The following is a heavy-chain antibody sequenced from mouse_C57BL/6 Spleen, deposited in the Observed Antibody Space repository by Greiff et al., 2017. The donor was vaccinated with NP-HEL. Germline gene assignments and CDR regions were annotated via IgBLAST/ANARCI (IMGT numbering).Heavy chain of an antibody. J-gene: IGHJ3*01. CDR1: GFTFSDYG. CDR3: ANSNYGAY. V-gene: IGHV5-17*01. Sequence: EVKLVESGGGLVKPGGSLKLSCAASGFTFSDYGMHWVRQAPEKGLEWVAYISSGSSTIYYADTVKGRFTITRDNAKNTLFLQMTSLRSEDTAMYYCANSNYGAYWGQGTLVTVSA. CDR2: ISSGSSTI. D-gene: IGHD2-5*01.